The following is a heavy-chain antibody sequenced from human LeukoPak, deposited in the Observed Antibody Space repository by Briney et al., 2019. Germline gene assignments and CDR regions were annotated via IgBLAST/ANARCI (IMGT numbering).Heavy chain of an antibody. CDR3: ARDETTYYNSSPSPPDY. CDR2: ISSKSGFI. CDR1: GFTFSNAW. V-gene: IGHV3-21*01. J-gene: IGHJ4*02. D-gene: IGHD1-1*01. Sequence: GGSLRLSCAASGFTFSNAWMSWVRQAPGKGLEWVSSISSKSGFIYYADSVKGRFTISRDNAKNSLSLQMNSLRAEDTAVYYCARDETTYYNSSPSPPDYWGQGTLVTVSS.